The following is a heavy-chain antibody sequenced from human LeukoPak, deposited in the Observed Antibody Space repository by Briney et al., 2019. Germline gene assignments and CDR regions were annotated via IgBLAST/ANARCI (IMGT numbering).Heavy chain of an antibody. CDR1: GYSFTSYW. Sequence: GESLKISCKGSGYSFTSYWIGWVRQMPGKGLEWMGIIYPDDSDTRYNPSFQGQVTISVDKSISTAYLQWSSLKASDAAMYYCARHEEDEDWFDPWGQGTLVTVSS. V-gene: IGHV5-51*01. D-gene: IGHD5-24*01. J-gene: IGHJ5*02. CDR3: ARHEEDEDWFDP. CDR2: IYPDDSDT.